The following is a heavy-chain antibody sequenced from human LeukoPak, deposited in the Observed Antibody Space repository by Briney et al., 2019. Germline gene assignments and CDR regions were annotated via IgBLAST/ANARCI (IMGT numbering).Heavy chain of an antibody. CDR3: ARDSGWELRDSFDI. J-gene: IGHJ3*02. D-gene: IGHD1-26*01. CDR2: ISRDSSTI. Sequence: PGGSLRLSCAASGFTFRSYSMNWVRQAPGKGLEWISYISRDSSTIHYADSLKGRFTISRDNAKNSLYLQMNSLRAEDTAVYYCARDSGWELRDSFDIWGQGTMVTVSS. CDR1: GFTFRSYS. V-gene: IGHV3-48*01.